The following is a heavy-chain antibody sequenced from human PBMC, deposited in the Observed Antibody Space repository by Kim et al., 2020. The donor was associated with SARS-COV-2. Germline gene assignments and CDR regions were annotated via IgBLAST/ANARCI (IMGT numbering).Heavy chain of an antibody. J-gene: IGHJ4*02. Sequence: SETLSLTCTVSGGSISSYYWSWIRQPPGKGLEWIGYIYYSGSTNYNLSLKSRVTISVDTSKNQFPLKLSSVTAADTAVYYCARHAGDTVTTWKKFDYWGQRTLVTVSS. V-gene: IGHV4-59*08. CDR2: IYYSGST. D-gene: IGHD4-17*01. CDR3: ARHAGDTVTTWKKFDY. CDR1: GGSISSYY.